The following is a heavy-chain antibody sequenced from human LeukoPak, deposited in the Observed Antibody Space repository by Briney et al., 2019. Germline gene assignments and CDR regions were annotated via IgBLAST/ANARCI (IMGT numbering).Heavy chain of an antibody. D-gene: IGHD3-3*01. J-gene: IGHJ5*02. Sequence: GGSLRLSCAASGSTLSSYEMNWFRQAPGKGLEWVSYISSSGSTIYYADSVKGRFTISRDNSKNTLYLQMNSLRAEDTAVYYCAKEGFWSGFNWFDPWGQGTLVTVSS. CDR1: GSTLSSYE. CDR3: AKEGFWSGFNWFDP. CDR2: ISSSGSTI. V-gene: IGHV3-48*03.